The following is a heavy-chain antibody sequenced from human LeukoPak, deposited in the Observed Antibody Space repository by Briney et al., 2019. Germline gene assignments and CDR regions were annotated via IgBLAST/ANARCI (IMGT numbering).Heavy chain of an antibody. CDR2: ISSSGSTI. D-gene: IGHD1-26*01. CDR1: GFTVSGNY. CDR3: ARDGLYSATYPNGFDM. Sequence: GGSLRLSCAVSGFTVSGNYMNWVRQAPGKGLEWVSYISSSGSTIYYADSVKGRFTISRDNAKNSLYLQMNSLRAEDAAVYYCARDGLYSATYPNGFDMRGQGTMVTVSS. J-gene: IGHJ3*02. V-gene: IGHV3-11*04.